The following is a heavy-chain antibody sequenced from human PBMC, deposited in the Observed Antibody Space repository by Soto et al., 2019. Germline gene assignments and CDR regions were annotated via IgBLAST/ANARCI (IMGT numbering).Heavy chain of an antibody. CDR2: IYPGDSDT. D-gene: IGHD6-6*01. CDR1: GYRFSDYW. J-gene: IGHJ4*02. V-gene: IGHV5-51*01. Sequence: GESLKISCEGSGYRFSDYWIGWVRQMPGKGLEWMGIIYPGDSDTRYSPSFQGQVTISADKYMSTAYLQWSSLKASDTAMYYCARESRRSSSPFDYWGQGTLVTVSS. CDR3: ARESRRSSSPFDY.